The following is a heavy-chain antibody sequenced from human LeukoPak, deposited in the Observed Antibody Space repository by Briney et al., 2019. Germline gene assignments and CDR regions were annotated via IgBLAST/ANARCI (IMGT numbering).Heavy chain of an antibody. CDR3: ARGEYGDYIDY. J-gene: IGHJ4*02. CDR1: GGSISSYD. V-gene: IGHV4-59*08. D-gene: IGHD4-17*01. CDR2: IYYSGST. Sequence: SDTLSLTCTVSGGSISSYDWSWIRQPPGQGLEWIGYIYYSGSTNYNPSLKSRVTISVDTSKNQFSLKLSSVTAADTAVYYCARGEYGDYIDYWGQGTLVTVSS.